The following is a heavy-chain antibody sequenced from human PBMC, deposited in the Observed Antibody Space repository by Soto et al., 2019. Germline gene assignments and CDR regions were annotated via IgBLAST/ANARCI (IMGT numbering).Heavy chain of an antibody. J-gene: IGHJ4*02. CDR3: ARHYHGFDS. D-gene: IGHD3-16*02. CDR2: IYFGDSDT. CDR1: GYNFATDW. V-gene: IGHV5-51*01. Sequence: GESLKISCKGSGYNFATDWIAWVRQMPGKGLEWMGVIYFGDSDTRYSPSFQDQVTISVDKSISTAYLQWSSLKASDTAMYYCARHYHGFDSWGQGTPVTVSS.